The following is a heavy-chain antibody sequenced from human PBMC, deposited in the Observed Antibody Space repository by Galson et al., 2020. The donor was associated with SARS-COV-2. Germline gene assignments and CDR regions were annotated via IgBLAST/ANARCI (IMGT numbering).Heavy chain of an antibody. V-gene: IGHV3-30*04. CDR1: GFTFSNHA. Sequence: GESLKISCAASGFTFSNHALHWVRQAPGKGLEWVAIISYEGRVKYNEESVKGRFTISRDDSKSTVYLQMNSLRAEDTAVYYCARETLVSTGSYFDYWGQGTLVTVSS. D-gene: IGHD5-12*01. J-gene: IGHJ4*02. CDR3: ARETLVSTGSYFDY. CDR2: ISYEGRVK.